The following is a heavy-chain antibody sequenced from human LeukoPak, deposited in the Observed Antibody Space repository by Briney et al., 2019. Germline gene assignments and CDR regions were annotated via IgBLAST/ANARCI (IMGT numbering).Heavy chain of an antibody. Sequence: YLRHSSTAAGFAGSDYSLGWVRQPPGKGLEWVGRIRRKRNGYTTEFAASVKGRFTISRDDSEKSMYLHMNNLKTEDTAVYYCSREGAQGDQSAFDVWGQGTMVTVSS. CDR1: GFAGSDYS. V-gene: IGHV3-72*01. D-gene: IGHD2-21*01. J-gene: IGHJ3*01. CDR3: SREGAQGDQSAFDV. CDR2: IRRKRNGYTT.